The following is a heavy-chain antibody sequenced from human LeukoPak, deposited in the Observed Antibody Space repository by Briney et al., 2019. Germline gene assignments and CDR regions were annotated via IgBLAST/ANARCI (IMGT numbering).Heavy chain of an antibody. J-gene: IGHJ4*02. D-gene: IGHD3-10*01. Sequence: GGSLRLSCAASGFTFSSYAMHWVRQAPGKGLEYVSAISSDGGSTYYANSVKGRFTISRDNSKNTLYLQMGSLRAEDMAVYYCASSDGSGSLATMPSDYWGQGTLVTVS. CDR3: ASSDGSGSLATMPSDY. CDR1: GFTFSSYA. V-gene: IGHV3-64*01. CDR2: ISSDGGST.